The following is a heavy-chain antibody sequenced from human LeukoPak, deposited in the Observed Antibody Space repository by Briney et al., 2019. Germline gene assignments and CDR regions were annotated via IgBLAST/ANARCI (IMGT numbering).Heavy chain of an antibody. D-gene: IGHD5-18*01. Sequence: PSQTLSLTCTVSGGSVSSGGYYWVWIRQRPGKGLEWIGYIYYTGSTSYNPSLKSRLTIAVDTSKNQFSLKLSSVTAADTAVYYCARPLNTDHDTFDVWGQGTMVTVSS. CDR2: IYYTGST. CDR1: GGSVSSGGYY. J-gene: IGHJ3*01. V-gene: IGHV4-31*03. CDR3: ARPLNTDHDTFDV.